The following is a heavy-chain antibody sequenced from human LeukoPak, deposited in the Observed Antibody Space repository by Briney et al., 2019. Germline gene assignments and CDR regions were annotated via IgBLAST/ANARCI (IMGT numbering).Heavy chain of an antibody. D-gene: IGHD3-3*01. J-gene: IGHJ5*02. CDR2: IYTSGST. CDR3: ARPYYDFWSGYYIGNWFDP. V-gene: IGHV4-61*02. Sequence: SETLSLTCTVSGGSISSGSYYWSWIRQPAGKGLEWIGRIYTSGSTNYNPSLKSRVTISVDTSKNQFSLKLSSVTAADTAVYYCARPYYDFWSGYYIGNWFDPWGQGTLVTVSS. CDR1: GGSISSGSYY.